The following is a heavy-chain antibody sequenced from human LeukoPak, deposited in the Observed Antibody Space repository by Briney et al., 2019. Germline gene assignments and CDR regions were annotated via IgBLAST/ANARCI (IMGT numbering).Heavy chain of an antibody. D-gene: IGHD5-18*01. CDR3: ARDGSGYSYGYAGY. Sequence: ASVKVSCKASGYTFTSYDINWVRQATGQGLQWMGWMNPNSGNTGYAQKFQGRVTITRNTSISTAYMELRSLRSDDTAVYYCARDGSGYSYGYAGYWGQGTLVTVSS. CDR2: MNPNSGNT. V-gene: IGHV1-8*03. CDR1: GYTFTSYD. J-gene: IGHJ4*02.